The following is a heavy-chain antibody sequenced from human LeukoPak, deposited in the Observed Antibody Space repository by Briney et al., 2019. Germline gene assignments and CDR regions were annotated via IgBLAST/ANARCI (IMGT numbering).Heavy chain of an antibody. CDR3: AKDKRQIGRDLYYFDY. Sequence: GGSLRLSCAASGFTFSSYWMHWVRQAPGKGLVWVSRINSDGSSTSYADSVKGRFTISRDNAKNTLYLQMNSLRAEDTAVYYCAKDKRQIGRDLYYFDYWGQGTLVTVSS. CDR1: GFTFSSYW. J-gene: IGHJ4*02. V-gene: IGHV3-74*01. CDR2: INSDGSST. D-gene: IGHD2-21*01.